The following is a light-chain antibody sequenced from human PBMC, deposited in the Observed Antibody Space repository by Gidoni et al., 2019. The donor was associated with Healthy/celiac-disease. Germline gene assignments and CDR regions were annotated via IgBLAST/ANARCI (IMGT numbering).Light chain of an antibody. Sequence: EIVLTQSPATLSLSPGDTATLSCRASQSVRGYLAWYQQKPGQAPRLLISDASNRATGIPARFSGSGSGTDFTLTISSLEPEDFAVYYCQQRSNWPLTFGGGTKVEIK. CDR1: QSVRGY. J-gene: IGKJ4*01. V-gene: IGKV3-11*01. CDR3: QQRSNWPLT. CDR2: DAS.